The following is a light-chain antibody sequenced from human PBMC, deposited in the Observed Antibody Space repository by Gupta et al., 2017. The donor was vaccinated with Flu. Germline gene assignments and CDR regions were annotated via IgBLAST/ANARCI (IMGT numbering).Light chain of an antibody. CDR3: QRYNSGRT. Sequence: VGDRVTITCRASQGIDKYVAWYQQKPRKVPKLLIYAASTLQSGVPSRCSGSGSGTDFTLTISSLQPEDVATDYCQRYNSGRTFGPGTKVGIK. CDR2: AAS. CDR1: QGIDKY. V-gene: IGKV1-27*01. J-gene: IGKJ3*01.